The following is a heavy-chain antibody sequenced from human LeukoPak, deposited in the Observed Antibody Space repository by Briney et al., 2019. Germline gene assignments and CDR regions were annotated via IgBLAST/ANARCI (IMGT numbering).Heavy chain of an antibody. CDR2: IDPSDSYT. J-gene: IGHJ5*02. CDR3: ARHAGSAGPFDP. Sequence: GESLRISCKGSGYTFTNSWISWVRQMPGKGLEWMGRIDPSDSYTNYSPSFQGHVTISADKSISTAYLQWSSLKASDTAMYYCARHAGSAGPFDPWGQGTLVTVSS. D-gene: IGHD3-10*01. V-gene: IGHV5-10-1*01. CDR1: GYTFTNSW.